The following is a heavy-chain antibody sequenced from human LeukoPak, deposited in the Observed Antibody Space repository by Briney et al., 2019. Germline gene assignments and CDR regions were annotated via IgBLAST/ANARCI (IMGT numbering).Heavy chain of an antibody. D-gene: IGHD2/OR15-2a*01. V-gene: IGHV3-53*01. Sequence: GGSLRLSCTASEFTVSNNYMTWVRQAPGKGLEWVSVIYRDGNTYYADSVKGRSTISRDNSKNTLYLQMNSLRAEDTAVYYCARVRGPTYYFDYWGQGTLVTVSS. J-gene: IGHJ4*02. CDR1: EFTVSNNY. CDR3: ARVRGPTYYFDY. CDR2: IYRDGNT.